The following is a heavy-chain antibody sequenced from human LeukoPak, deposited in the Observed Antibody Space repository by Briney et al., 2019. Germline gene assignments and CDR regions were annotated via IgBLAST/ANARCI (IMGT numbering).Heavy chain of an antibody. J-gene: IGHJ4*02. Sequence: GASVKVSCKASGFTFTSSAVQWVRQARGQRLEWIGWIVVGSGNTNYAQKFQERVTITRDMSTSTAYMELSSLRSEDTAVYYCARSELSIAAAGISSLALDYWGQGTLVTVSS. D-gene: IGHD6-13*01. V-gene: IGHV1-58*01. CDR3: ARSELSIAAAGISSLALDY. CDR1: GFTFTSSA. CDR2: IVVGSGNT.